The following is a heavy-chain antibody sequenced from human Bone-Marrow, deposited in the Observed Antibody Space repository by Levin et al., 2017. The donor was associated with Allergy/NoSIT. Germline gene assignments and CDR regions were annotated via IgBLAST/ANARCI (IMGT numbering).Heavy chain of an antibody. J-gene: IGHJ5*02. CDR3: AHHLEDTIFGVVNKAGWFDP. V-gene: IGHV2-5*02. CDR1: GFSLSTSGVG. CDR2: IYWDDDK. D-gene: IGHD3-3*01. Sequence: SGPTLVKPTQTLTLTCTFSGFSLSTSGVGVGWIRQPPGKALEWLALIYWDDDKRYSPSLKSRLTITKDTSKNQVVLTMTNMDPVDTATYYCAHHLEDTIFGVVNKAGWFDPWGQGTLVTVSS.